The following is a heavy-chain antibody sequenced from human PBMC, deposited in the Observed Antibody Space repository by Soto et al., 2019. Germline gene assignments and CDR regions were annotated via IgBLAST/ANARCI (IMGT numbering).Heavy chain of an antibody. J-gene: IGHJ4*02. Sequence: QVQLVESGGGVVQPGRSLRLSCAVSGFTVSTYGMHWVRQAPGKGLEWVAVISRDGGTKYYADSVKGRLTISRDNSRNTRFLEMNSLRGDDMAVYYCTGGVASGYWGQGTLVTVSS. V-gene: IGHV3-30*03. CDR2: ISRDGGTK. CDR3: TGGVASGY. D-gene: IGHD2-8*02. CDR1: GFTVSTYG.